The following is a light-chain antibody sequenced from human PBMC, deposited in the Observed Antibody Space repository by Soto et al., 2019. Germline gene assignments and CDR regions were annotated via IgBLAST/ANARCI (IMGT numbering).Light chain of an antibody. CDR1: SSDVGAYDY. V-gene: IGLV2-14*03. J-gene: IGLJ1*01. CDR2: EVS. CDR3: SSYTSSSTRV. Sequence: QSLLTQPASGSGSPGQSITLSCTGTSSDVGAYDYVSWYQQHPDKAPKLMIYEVSNRPSGVSNRFSSSKSVNTATLTISGLQAEDEADYYCSSYTSSSTRVFGTGTKVTVL.